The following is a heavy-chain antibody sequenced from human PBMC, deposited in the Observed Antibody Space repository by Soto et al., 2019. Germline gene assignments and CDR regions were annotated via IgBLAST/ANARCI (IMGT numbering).Heavy chain of an antibody. J-gene: IGHJ4*02. Sequence: TSETLSLTCAVYGGSFSGYYWSWIRQPPGKGLEWIGEINHSGSTNYNPSLKSRVTISVDTSKNQFSLKLSSVTAADTAVYYCARGGGGLYGSGSYLDYWGQGTLVTVSS. CDR1: GGSFSGYY. CDR2: INHSGST. D-gene: IGHD3-10*01. CDR3: ARGGGGLYGSGSYLDY. V-gene: IGHV4-34*01.